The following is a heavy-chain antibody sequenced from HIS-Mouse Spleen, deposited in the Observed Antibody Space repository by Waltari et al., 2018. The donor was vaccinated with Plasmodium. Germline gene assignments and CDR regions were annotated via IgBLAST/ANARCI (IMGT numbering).Heavy chain of an antibody. Sequence: QVQLVDSGGGVVQPGRSLRLSCDATGLTFRSYAMHGFRQAPGKGLEWVAVISYDGSNKYYADSVKGRFTISRDNSKNTLYLQMNSLRAEDTAVYYCATNDYSNYYFDYWGQGTLVTVSS. CDR3: ATNDYSNYYFDY. J-gene: IGHJ4*02. CDR1: GLTFRSYA. V-gene: IGHV3-30*04. CDR2: ISYDGSNK. D-gene: IGHD4-4*01.